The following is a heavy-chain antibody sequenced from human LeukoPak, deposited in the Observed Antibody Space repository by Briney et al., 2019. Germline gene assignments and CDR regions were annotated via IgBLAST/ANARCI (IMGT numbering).Heavy chain of an antibody. D-gene: IGHD6-19*01. CDR2: IRYDGSNK. J-gene: IGHJ4*02. CDR3: ARDQYSSGWFYSPFDY. Sequence: GGSLRLSCAASGFTFSSYGMHWVRQAPGKGLEWVAFIRYDGSNKYYADSVKGRFTISRDNSKNTLYLQMNSLRAEDTAVYYCARDQYSSGWFYSPFDYWGQGTLVTVSS. CDR1: GFTFSSYG. V-gene: IGHV3-30*02.